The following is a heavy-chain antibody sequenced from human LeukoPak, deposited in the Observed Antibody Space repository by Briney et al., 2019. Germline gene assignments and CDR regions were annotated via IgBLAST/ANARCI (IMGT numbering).Heavy chain of an antibody. CDR1: GFTFSSYG. V-gene: IGHV3-30*03. J-gene: IGHJ6*02. D-gene: IGHD3-22*01. CDR3: ATDEKWLLLRSTHYYGMDV. Sequence: GGSLRLSCAASGFTFSSYGMHWVRQAPGKGLEWVAVISYDGSNKYYADSVKGRFTISRDNSKNTLYLQMNSLRAEDTAVYYCATDEKWLLLRSTHYYGMDVWGQGTTVTVSS. CDR2: ISYDGSNK.